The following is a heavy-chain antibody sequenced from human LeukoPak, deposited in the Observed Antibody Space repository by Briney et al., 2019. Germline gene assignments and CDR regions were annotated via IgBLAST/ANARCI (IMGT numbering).Heavy chain of an antibody. CDR1: GGTFSSYA. CDR3: ARAPEGGSSWAYYYGMDV. J-gene: IGHJ6*02. Sequence: GASVKVSCKASGGTFSSYAISWVRQAPGQGLEWMGRIIPILGIANYAQKLQGRVTITADKSTSTAYMELSSLRSEDTAVYYCARAPEGGSSWAYYYGMDVWGQGTTVTVSS. D-gene: IGHD6-13*01. V-gene: IGHV1-69*04. CDR2: IIPILGIA.